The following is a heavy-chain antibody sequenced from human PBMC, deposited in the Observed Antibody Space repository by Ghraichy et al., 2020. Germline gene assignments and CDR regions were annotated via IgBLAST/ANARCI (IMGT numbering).Heavy chain of an antibody. J-gene: IGHJ6*03. CDR1: GGSISSGGYY. CDR3: ARGKTPDMVVVRGYMDV. Sequence: SETLSLTCTVSGGSISSGGYYWSWIRQHPGKGLEWIGYIYYSGSTYYNPSLKSRVTISVDTAKNQFSLKLSSVTAAATAGYYCARGKTPDMVVVRGYMDVWGKGTTVTVSS. V-gene: IGHV4-31*03. CDR2: IYYSGST. D-gene: IGHD2-2*01.